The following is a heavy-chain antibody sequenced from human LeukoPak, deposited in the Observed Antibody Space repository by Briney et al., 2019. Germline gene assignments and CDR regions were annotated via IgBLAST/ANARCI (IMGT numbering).Heavy chain of an antibody. D-gene: IGHD2-2*01. CDR1: GYSFTSYW. V-gene: IGHV5-51*01. CDR2: IYPGNSDT. CDR3: ARTTYDCSSTSCYFSSSWYRDYYGMDV. J-gene: IGHJ6*02. Sequence: GESLKISCKGSGYSFTSYWIGWVRQMPGKGLEWMGIIYPGNSDTRYSPSFQGQVTISADKSISTAYLQWSSLKASDTAMCYCARTTYDCSSTSCYFSSSWYRDYYGMDVWGQGTTVTVSS.